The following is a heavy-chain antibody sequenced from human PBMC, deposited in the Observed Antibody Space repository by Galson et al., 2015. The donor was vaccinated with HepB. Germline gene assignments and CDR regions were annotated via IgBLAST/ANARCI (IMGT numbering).Heavy chain of an antibody. J-gene: IGHJ3*02. CDR3: AKRDIAIAAAGTSRYDAFDI. Sequence: SLRLSCAASGFTFSSYAMSWVRQAPGKGLEWVSAISGSGGSTYYADSVKGRFTISRDNSKNTLYLQMNSLRAEDTAVYYCAKRDIAIAAAGTSRYDAFDIWGQGTMVTVSS. V-gene: IGHV3-23*01. CDR2: ISGSGGST. D-gene: IGHD6-13*01. CDR1: GFTFSSYA.